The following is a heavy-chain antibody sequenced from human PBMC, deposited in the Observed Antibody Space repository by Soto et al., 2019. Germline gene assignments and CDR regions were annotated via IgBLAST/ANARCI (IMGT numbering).Heavy chain of an antibody. J-gene: IGHJ6*03. D-gene: IGHD4-17*01. V-gene: IGHV1-18*01. CDR2: ISAYNGNT. CDR1: GYTFTSYG. CDR3: ARGGGFYGAEKHYYYYLDV. Sequence: GASVKVSCKASGYTFTSYGISWVRQAPGQGLEWMGWISAYNGNTNYAQKLQGRVPMTTDTSTSTAYMELRSLRSDDTAVYYCARGGGFYGAEKHYYYYLDVWGKGTTVTVSS.